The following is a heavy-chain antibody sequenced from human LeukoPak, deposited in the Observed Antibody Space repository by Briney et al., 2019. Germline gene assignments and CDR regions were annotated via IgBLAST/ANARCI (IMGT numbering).Heavy chain of an antibody. J-gene: IGHJ4*02. CDR2: INPNTGAT. Sequence: ASVKVSCKASGYTFTGFYMHWVRQAPGQGLEWMGWINPNTGATKYAQKFQGRVTLTRDKSISTAYLQWSSLKASDTAMYYCTRRGATGGDYWGQGTLVTVSS. V-gene: IGHV1-2*02. CDR3: TRRGATGGDY. CDR1: GYTFTGFY. D-gene: IGHD4-23*01.